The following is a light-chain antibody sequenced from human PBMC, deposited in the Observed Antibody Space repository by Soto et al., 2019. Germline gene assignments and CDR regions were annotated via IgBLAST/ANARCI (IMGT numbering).Light chain of an antibody. Sequence: QSVLTQSSSASASLGSSVKLTCTLSSGHSSFIIAWHQQQPGKAPRFLMKLEGDGSYVKGSGVPDRFSGSSSGADRYLTISNLQFEDEADYYCETWDDNTWVFGGGTKLTVL. V-gene: IGLV4-60*02. J-gene: IGLJ3*02. CDR3: ETWDDNTWV. CDR1: SGHSSFI. CDR2: LEGDGSY.